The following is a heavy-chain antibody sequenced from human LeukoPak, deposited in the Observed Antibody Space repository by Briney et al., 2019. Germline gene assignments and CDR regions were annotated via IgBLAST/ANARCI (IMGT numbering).Heavy chain of an antibody. CDR3: AKRGGVPCFDY. V-gene: IGHV3-74*01. CDR2: INSDGSST. J-gene: IGHJ4*02. D-gene: IGHD1-1*01. CDR1: GFTFSSYW. Sequence: GGSLRLSCAASGFTFSSYWMHWVRQAPGKGLVWVSRINSDGSSTSYADSVKGRFTISRDNSKNTLYLQMNSLRAEDTAVYYCAKRGGVPCFDYWGQGTLVTVSS.